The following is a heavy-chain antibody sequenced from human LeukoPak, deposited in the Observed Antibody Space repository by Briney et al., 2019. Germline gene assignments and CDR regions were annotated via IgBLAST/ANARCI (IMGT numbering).Heavy chain of an antibody. Sequence: SATLSLTCTVSGGSISSYYWSWIRQPPGKGLEWIGYIYYSGSTNYSPSLKSRVTISVDTSKNQFSLKLSSVTAADTAVYYCARERYTGPGAQIFDYWGQGTLVTVSS. V-gene: IGHV4-59*01. CDR2: IYYSGST. D-gene: IGHD1-1*01. J-gene: IGHJ4*02. CDR1: GGSISSYY. CDR3: ARERYTGPGAQIFDY.